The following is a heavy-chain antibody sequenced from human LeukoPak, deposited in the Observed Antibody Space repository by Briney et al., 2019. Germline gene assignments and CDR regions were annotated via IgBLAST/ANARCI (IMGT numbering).Heavy chain of an antibody. CDR2: IYHSGST. Sequence: PSGTLSLTCAVSGGSISSSNWWSWVRQPPGKGLEWIGEIYHSGSTNYNPSLKSRVTISVDKSKNQFSLKLSSVTAADTAVYYCAGRGASILWWSHYYFDYWGQGTLVTVSS. J-gene: IGHJ4*02. CDR1: GGSISSSNW. CDR3: AGRGASILWWSHYYFDY. D-gene: IGHD2-21*01. V-gene: IGHV4-4*02.